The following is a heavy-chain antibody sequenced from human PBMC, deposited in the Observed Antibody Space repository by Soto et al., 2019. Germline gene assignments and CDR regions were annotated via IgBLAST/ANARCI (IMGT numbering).Heavy chain of an antibody. CDR3: ARYGGSAARYFDI. J-gene: IGHJ2*01. CDR2: MNPHSGNT. D-gene: IGHD6-19*01. CDR1: GYSITVYD. Sequence: XSVKVYCTASGYSITVYDIDLVRQVAGQGPECMAWMNPHSGNTGYAQKFRGRVTVARDTSTSTVYMELTRLTSDDTAVYFCARYGGSAARYFDIWGRGTLVTVSS. V-gene: IGHV1-8*01.